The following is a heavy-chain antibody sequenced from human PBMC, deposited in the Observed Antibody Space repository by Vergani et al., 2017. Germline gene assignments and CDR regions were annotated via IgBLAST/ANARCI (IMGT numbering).Heavy chain of an antibody. J-gene: IGHJ3*02. CDR2: ISSSSSTI. CDR1: GFTFSGYG. V-gene: IGHV3-48*01. Sequence: EVQLVESGGGLVLPGGSLRLSCAASGFTFSGYGMNWVRQAPGKGLEWVSYISSSSSTIDYADSVKGRFSISRDNAKNSLYLQMNSLRAEDTAVYYCARDERYFDWLLYRHAFDIWGQGTMVTVSS. CDR3: ARDERYFDWLLYRHAFDI. D-gene: IGHD3-9*01.